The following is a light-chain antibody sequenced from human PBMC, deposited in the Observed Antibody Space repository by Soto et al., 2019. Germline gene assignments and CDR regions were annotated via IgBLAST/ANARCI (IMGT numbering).Light chain of an antibody. Sequence: EIVLTQSPGTLSLSPGERATLSCRASQSVSSSYLAWYQQKPGQAPRLFIYAASIRATGIPDRFSGSGSGTDFTLTISRLEPDDSAVYYCQQYGSSPATFGQGTRLEIK. CDR1: QSVSSSY. CDR3: QQYGSSPAT. V-gene: IGKV3-20*01. CDR2: AAS. J-gene: IGKJ5*01.